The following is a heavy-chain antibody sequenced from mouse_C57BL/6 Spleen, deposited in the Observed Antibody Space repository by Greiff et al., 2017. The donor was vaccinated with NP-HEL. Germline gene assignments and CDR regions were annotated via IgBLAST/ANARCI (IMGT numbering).Heavy chain of an antibody. V-gene: IGHV1-7*01. CDR1: GYTFTSYW. Sequence: QVQLQQSGAELAKPGASVKLSCKASGYTFTSYWMHWVKQRPGQGLEWIGYINPSSGYTKYNQKFKDKPTLTADKSSSTAYMQLSSLTYEDSAVYYCARNYDYFDYWGQGTTLTVSS. D-gene: IGHD1-1*01. CDR2: INPSSGYT. CDR3: ARNYDYFDY. J-gene: IGHJ2*01.